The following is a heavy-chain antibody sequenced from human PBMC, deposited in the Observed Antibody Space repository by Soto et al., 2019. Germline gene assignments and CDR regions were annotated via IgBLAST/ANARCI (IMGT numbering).Heavy chain of an antibody. CDR1: GGSVSSGSYY. CDR2: IYYSGST. Sequence: QVQLQESGPGLVKPSETLSLTCTVSGGSVSSGSYYWSWIRQPPGKGLEWIGYIYYSGSTNYNPSLKSRVTISVDTSKNQFSLKLSSVTAADTAVYYCARVSEMVPPGGMDVWGQGTTVTVSS. V-gene: IGHV4-61*01. CDR3: ARVSEMVPPGGMDV. J-gene: IGHJ6*02. D-gene: IGHD2-8*01.